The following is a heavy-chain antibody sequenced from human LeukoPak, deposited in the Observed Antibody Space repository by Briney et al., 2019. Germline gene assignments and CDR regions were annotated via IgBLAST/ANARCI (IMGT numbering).Heavy chain of an antibody. J-gene: IGHJ3*02. Sequence: SETLSLTCTVSGGSISSYYWSWIRQPPGKGLEWIGYIYYSGSTNYNPSLKSRVTISVDTSKNQFSLKLSSVTAADTAVYYCAGIVVVPAVYDAFDIWGQGTMVTVSS. V-gene: IGHV4-59*01. CDR3: AGIVVVPAVYDAFDI. CDR2: IYYSGST. CDR1: GGSISSYY. D-gene: IGHD2-2*01.